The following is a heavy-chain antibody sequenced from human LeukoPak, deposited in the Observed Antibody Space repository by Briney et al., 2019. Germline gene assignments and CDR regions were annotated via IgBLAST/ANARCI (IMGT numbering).Heavy chain of an antibody. Sequence: ASVKVSCKASGYTFTSYYMHWVRQAPGQGLEWMGIINPSGGSTSYAQKFQGRVTMTRDTSTSTVYMELSSLRSEDTAVYYCARGTYCSGGSCPYRTNYYYYYRDVWGKGTTVTVSS. CDR2: INPSGGST. CDR3: ARGTYCSGGSCPYRTNYYYYYRDV. D-gene: IGHD2-15*01. CDR1: GYTFTSYY. J-gene: IGHJ6*03. V-gene: IGHV1-46*03.